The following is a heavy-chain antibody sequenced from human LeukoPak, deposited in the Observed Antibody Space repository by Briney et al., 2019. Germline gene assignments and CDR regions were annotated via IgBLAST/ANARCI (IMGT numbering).Heavy chain of an antibody. CDR2: IRNKAYGGTT. Sequence: GGSLRLSCTASRFTFGDYAMSWVRQAPGKGLEWVGFIRNKAYGGTTEYAASVKGRFTISRDDSKSIAYLQMNSLKTEDTAVYYCTRAGSSGYYYDWFDPWGQGTLVTVSS. J-gene: IGHJ5*02. CDR1: RFTFGDYA. D-gene: IGHD3-22*01. V-gene: IGHV3-49*04. CDR3: TRAGSSGYYYDWFDP.